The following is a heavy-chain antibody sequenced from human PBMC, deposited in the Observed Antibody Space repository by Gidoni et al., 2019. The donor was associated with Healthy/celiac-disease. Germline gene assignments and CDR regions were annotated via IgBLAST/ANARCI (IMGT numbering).Heavy chain of an antibody. CDR3: ARGPGMATSYAFDI. D-gene: IGHD5-12*01. CDR2: IIPIFGTA. V-gene: IGHV1-69*01. J-gene: IGHJ3*02. Sequence: QVQLVQSGAEVKKPGSSVTVSCKASGGTFSSYAILWVRQAPGQGLEWMGGIIPIFGTANYAQKFQTRVTITADESTSTAYMELSSLRSEDTAVYYCARGPGMATSYAFDIWGQGTMVTVSS. CDR1: GGTFSSYA.